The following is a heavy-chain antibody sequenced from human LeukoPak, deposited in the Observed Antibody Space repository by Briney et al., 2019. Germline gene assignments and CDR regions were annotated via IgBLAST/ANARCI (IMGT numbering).Heavy chain of an antibody. CDR1: GFTFSSYA. CDR3: AKDLRRGIQLWLDY. V-gene: IGHV3-23*01. Sequence: PGGSLRLSCAASGFTFSSYAMSWVRQAPGKGLEWVSAISGSGGSTYYADSVKGRFTISRDNSKNTLYLQMNSLRAGDTAVYYCAKDLRRGIQLWLDYWGQGTLVTVSS. D-gene: IGHD5-18*01. CDR2: ISGSGGST. J-gene: IGHJ4*02.